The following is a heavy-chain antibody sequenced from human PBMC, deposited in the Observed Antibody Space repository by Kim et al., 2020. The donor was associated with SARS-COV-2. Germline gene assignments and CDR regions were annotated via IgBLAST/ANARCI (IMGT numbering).Heavy chain of an antibody. Sequence: SETLSLTCTVSGGSISSSSYYWGWIRQPPGKGLEWIGSIYYSGSTYYNPSLKSRVTISVDTSKNQFSLKLSSVTAADTAVYYCARQPLSARYYYYGMDVWGQGTTVTVSS. CDR3: ARQPLSARYYYYGMDV. J-gene: IGHJ6*02. CDR1: GGSISSSSYY. V-gene: IGHV4-39*01. D-gene: IGHD6-6*01. CDR2: IYYSGST.